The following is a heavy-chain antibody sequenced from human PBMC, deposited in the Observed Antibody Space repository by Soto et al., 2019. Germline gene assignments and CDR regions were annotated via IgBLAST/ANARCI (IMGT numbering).Heavy chain of an antibody. J-gene: IGHJ6*03. CDR2: IYYSGST. CDR3: ARVRWVNDYYMDV. Sequence: QVQLQESGPGLVKPSETLSLTCTVSGGSISSFYWSWIRQPPGKGLEWIGYIYYSGSTNYNPSLKSRVTISVDTSKNPFSLKLSSVTAADTAVYYCARVRWVNDYYMDVWGKGTTVTVSS. V-gene: IGHV4-59*08. CDR1: GGSISSFY. D-gene: IGHD1-26*01.